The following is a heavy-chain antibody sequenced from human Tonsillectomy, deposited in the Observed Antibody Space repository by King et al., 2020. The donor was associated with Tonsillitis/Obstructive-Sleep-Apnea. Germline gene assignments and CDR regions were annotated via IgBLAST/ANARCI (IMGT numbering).Heavy chain of an antibody. V-gene: IGHV3-30*18. Sequence: VQLVESGGGVVQPGRSLRLSCAASGFTFDTHGMHWVRQAPGKGLEWLAVISYDGSNKYYADSVKGRFTISRDNSNNTLFLQMSSLRTEDTAVYYCAKDELHVCSSISCYLIDYWGQGTLVAVSS. CDR2: ISYDGSNK. J-gene: IGHJ4*02. D-gene: IGHD2-2*01. CDR1: GFTFDTHG. CDR3: AKDELHVCSSISCYLIDY.